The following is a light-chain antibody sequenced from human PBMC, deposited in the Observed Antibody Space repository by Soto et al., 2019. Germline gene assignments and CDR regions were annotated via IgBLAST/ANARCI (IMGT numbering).Light chain of an antibody. CDR1: QSLLHSNGYNY. CDR2: LGS. Sequence: DIVMTQSPLSLPVTPGEPASISCRSSQSLLHSNGYNYLDWYLQKPGQSPQLLIYLGSNRASGIPDRVSGSGSGTDFTLKISRVEAEDVGVYYCTQCQQAPLTFGGGTKVEIK. CDR3: TQCQQAPLT. V-gene: IGKV2-28*01. J-gene: IGKJ4*01.